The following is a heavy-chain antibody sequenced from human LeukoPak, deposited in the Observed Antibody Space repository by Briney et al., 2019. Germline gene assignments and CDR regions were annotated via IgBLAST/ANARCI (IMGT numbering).Heavy chain of an antibody. CDR3: ARYCSGGSCYSSLDY. Sequence: ASVKVSFKASGYTFTGYYMHWVRQAPGQGLEWMGWINPNSGGTNYAQKFQGRVTMTRDTSISTAYMELSRLRSDDTAVYYCARYCSGGSCYSSLDYWGQGTLVTVSS. V-gene: IGHV1-2*02. CDR2: INPNSGGT. J-gene: IGHJ4*02. CDR1: GYTFTGYY. D-gene: IGHD2-15*01.